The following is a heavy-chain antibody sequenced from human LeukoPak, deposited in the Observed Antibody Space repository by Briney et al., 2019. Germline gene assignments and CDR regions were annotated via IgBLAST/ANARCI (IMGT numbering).Heavy chain of an antibody. CDR3: ARTYYDILTGYNPYFDY. Sequence: GGSLRLSCAASGFTFNTYTMNWVRQAPGKGLEWVSSITASSTAIYSADSVRGRFTISRDNAKNFLYLQMNSLRAEDTAVYYCARTYYDILTGYNPYFDYWGQGILVTVSS. J-gene: IGHJ4*02. CDR2: ITASSTAI. D-gene: IGHD3-9*01. V-gene: IGHV3-21*01. CDR1: GFTFNTYT.